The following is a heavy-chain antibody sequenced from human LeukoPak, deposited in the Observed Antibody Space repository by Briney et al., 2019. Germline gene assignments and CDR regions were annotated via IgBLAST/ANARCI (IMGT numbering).Heavy chain of an antibody. Sequence: SETLSLTCTVSGGSISSSSYYWGWIRQPPGKGLEWIGSIYYSGSTYYNPSLKSRVTISVDTSKNQFSLKLSSVTAADTAVYYCARDRRVGAVAGYFDYWGQGTLVTVSS. CDR1: GGSISSSSYY. CDR2: IYYSGST. CDR3: ARDRRVGAVAGYFDY. D-gene: IGHD6-19*01. V-gene: IGHV4-39*07. J-gene: IGHJ4*02.